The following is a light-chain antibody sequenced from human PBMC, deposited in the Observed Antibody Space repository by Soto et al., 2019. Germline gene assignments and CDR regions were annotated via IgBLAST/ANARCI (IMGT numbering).Light chain of an antibody. CDR2: DVN. CDR1: SSDVGHYNY. Sequence: QSALTQPASVSGSPGQSITISCTGTSSDVGHYNYVSWYQQHPGKAPKLMIYDVNTRPSGVSNRFSGSKSGNTASLTISGLQAEDEADYYCSSFTASTTQVFGPGTKLTVL. CDR3: SSFTASTTQV. V-gene: IGLV2-14*03. J-gene: IGLJ1*01.